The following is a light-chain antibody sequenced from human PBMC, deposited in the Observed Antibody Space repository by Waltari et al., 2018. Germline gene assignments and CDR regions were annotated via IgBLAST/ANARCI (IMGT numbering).Light chain of an antibody. CDR2: EVS. Sequence: IVMTQTPLSLSVTPGQPASISCKSSQSLLHSDGRTCLFWYLQKPGQSPQLLIHEVSRRFSGVPERFSGSGSGTDVTLKISRVEAEDVGVYYCMQGLQLPITFGQGTRLEIK. J-gene: IGKJ5*01. CDR3: MQGLQLPIT. V-gene: IGKV2-29*02. CDR1: QSLLHSDGRTC.